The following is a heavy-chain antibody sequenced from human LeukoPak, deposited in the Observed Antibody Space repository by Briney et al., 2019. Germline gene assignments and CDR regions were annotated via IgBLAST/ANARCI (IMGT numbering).Heavy chain of an antibody. J-gene: IGHJ6*03. CDR1: GGSISSGSYY. CDR3: AREKIGTGTVLGKDYYYMDV. CDR2: IYYSGST. Sequence: NPSETLSLTCTVSGGSISSGSYYWSWIRQPPGKGLEWIGYIYYSGSTNYNPSLKSRVTISVDTSKNQFSLKLSSVTAADTAMYYCAREKIGTGTVLGKDYYYMDVWGKGTTVTVSS. D-gene: IGHD3-16*01. V-gene: IGHV4-61*01.